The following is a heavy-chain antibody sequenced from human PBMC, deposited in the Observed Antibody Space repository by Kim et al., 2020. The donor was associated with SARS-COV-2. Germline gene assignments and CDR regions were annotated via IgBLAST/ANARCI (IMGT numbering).Heavy chain of an antibody. CDR2: ISSSSSYI. CDR1: GFTFSSYS. Sequence: GGSLRLSCAASGFTFSSYSMNWVRQAPGKGLEWVSSISSSSSYIYYADSVKGRFTISRDNAKNSLYLQMNSLRAEDTAVYYCARDRGGVIRYYGSGSYLEGDGMDVWGQGTTVTVSS. V-gene: IGHV3-21*01. D-gene: IGHD3-10*01. CDR3: ARDRGGVIRYYGSGSYLEGDGMDV. J-gene: IGHJ6*02.